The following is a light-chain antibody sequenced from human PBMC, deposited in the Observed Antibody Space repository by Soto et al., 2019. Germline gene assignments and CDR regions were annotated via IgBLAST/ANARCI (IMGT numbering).Light chain of an antibody. CDR2: DVS. CDR3: SSYTSSSTHV. J-gene: IGLJ1*01. V-gene: IGLV2-14*03. Sequence: QSALTQPASVSGSPGQSITISCTGTSSDVGAYTVVSWYQQHPDKVPKLMIFDVSSRPSGVSDRFSGSKSGNTASLTISGLQPEDEADYYCSSYTSSSTHVFGSGTKLTVL. CDR1: SSDVGAYTV.